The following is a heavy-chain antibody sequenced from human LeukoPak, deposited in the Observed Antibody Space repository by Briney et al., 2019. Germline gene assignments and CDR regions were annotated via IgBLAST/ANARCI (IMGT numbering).Heavy chain of an antibody. CDR2: ISVYNDNT. J-gene: IGHJ6*03. CDR1: GYTFTSYD. V-gene: IGHV1-18*01. Sequence: ASVKVSCKASGYTFTSYDINWVRQAPGQGLEWMGWISVYNDNTNYAQKLQGRVTMTTDTSTNTAYMELRSLRSDDTAVYYCARRWADRVVRGEDDYYYMDVWGKGTTVTISS. D-gene: IGHD3-10*01. CDR3: ARRWADRVVRGEDDYYYMDV.